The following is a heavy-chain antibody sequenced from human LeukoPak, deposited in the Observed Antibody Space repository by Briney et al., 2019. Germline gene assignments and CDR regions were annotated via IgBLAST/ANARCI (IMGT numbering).Heavy chain of an antibody. CDR1: GFTFSTYE. Sequence: GGSLILSCAASGFTFSTYEMNWVRQAPGKGLEWVSYISSSGTTIYYADSVKGRFTISRDNAKKSLYLQMNSLRAEDTAVYYCARELTHSSGWYFAYWGQGTLVTVSS. D-gene: IGHD6-19*01. V-gene: IGHV3-48*03. CDR3: ARELTHSSGWYFAY. CDR2: ISSSGTTI. J-gene: IGHJ4*02.